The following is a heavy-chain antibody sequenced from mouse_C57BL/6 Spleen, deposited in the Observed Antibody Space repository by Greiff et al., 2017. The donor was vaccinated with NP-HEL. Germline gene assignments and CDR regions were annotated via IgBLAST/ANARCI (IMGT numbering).Heavy chain of an antibody. J-gene: IGHJ3*01. CDR2: IYPGDGDT. D-gene: IGHD2-4*01. Sequence: VQRVESGAELVKPGASVKISCKASGYAFSSYWMNWVKQRPGKGLEWIGQIYPGDGDTNYNGKFKGKATLTADKSSSTAYMQLSSLTSEDSAVYFCARGGGNYDYDGFAYWGQGTLVTVSA. CDR3: ARGGGNYDYDGFAY. CDR1: GYAFSSYW. V-gene: IGHV1-80*01.